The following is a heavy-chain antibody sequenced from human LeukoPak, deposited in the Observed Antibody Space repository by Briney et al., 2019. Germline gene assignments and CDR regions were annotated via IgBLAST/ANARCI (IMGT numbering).Heavy chain of an antibody. CDR2: ISGSGGST. CDR1: GFTFSTYA. D-gene: IGHD1-26*01. J-gene: IGHJ4*02. V-gene: IGHV3-23*01. CDR3: AKARQWELLDFDY. Sequence: GGSLRLSCAASGFTFSTYAMSWVRQAPGKGLEWVSTISGSGGSTYYADSVKGRFTISRDNSKNTLYLQMNSLRAEDTAVYCCAKARQWELLDFDYWGQGTLVTVSS.